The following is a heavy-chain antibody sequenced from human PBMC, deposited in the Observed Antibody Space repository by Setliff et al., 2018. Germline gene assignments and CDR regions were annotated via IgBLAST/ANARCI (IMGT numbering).Heavy chain of an antibody. CDR2: IYTSGST. CDR1: GGSISSGSYY. Sequence: NPSETLSLTCTVSGGSISSGSYYWSWIRQPAGRGLEWIGRIYTSGSTNYNPSLKSRVTISVDTSKNQSSLKLSSVTAADTAVYYCARSLGYCSGGSCYSEAPFDYWGQGTLVTVSS. V-gene: IGHV4-61*02. CDR3: ARSLGYCSGGSCYSEAPFDY. D-gene: IGHD2-15*01. J-gene: IGHJ4*02.